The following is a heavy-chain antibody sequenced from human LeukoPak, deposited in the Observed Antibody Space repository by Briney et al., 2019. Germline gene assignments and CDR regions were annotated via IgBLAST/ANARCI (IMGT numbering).Heavy chain of an antibody. J-gene: IGHJ4*02. CDR2: ISGSGGST. CDR1: GFTFSSYG. Sequence: GGSLRLSCAASGFTFSSYGMSWVRQTPGKGLEWVSTISGSGGSTYYADSVKGRFTISRDNSKNTLYLQMNSLRAEDTAIYHCAKEGRDAWHDYWGQGTLVTVSS. V-gene: IGHV3-23*01. CDR3: AKEGRDAWHDY.